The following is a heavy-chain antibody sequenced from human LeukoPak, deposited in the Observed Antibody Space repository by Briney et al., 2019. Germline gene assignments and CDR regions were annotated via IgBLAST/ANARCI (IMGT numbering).Heavy chain of an antibody. J-gene: IGHJ4*02. V-gene: IGHV3-23*01. Sequence: GGSLRLSCAASGFTFSSYEMNWVRQAPGKGLEWVSAISGSGGSTYYADSVKGRFTISRDNSKNTLYLQMNSLRAEDTAVYYCARGGLDGCDYWGQGTLVTVSS. CDR1: GFTFSSYE. CDR2: ISGSGGST. CDR3: ARGGLDGCDY. D-gene: IGHD5-24*01.